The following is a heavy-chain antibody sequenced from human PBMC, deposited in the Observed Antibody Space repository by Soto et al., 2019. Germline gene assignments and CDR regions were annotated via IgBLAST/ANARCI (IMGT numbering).Heavy chain of an antibody. Sequence: PGGSLRLSCAASGFTFSTYWMYWVRQAPGKGLVWVSRTNSDGSDTSYADSVKGRFTISRDNAKNTLYLQMNSLRAEDTAVYYCVRDRGWSLFDYWGQGTLVTVSS. J-gene: IGHJ4*02. CDR2: TNSDGSDT. CDR1: GFTFSTYW. D-gene: IGHD6-19*01. CDR3: VRDRGWSLFDY. V-gene: IGHV3-74*01.